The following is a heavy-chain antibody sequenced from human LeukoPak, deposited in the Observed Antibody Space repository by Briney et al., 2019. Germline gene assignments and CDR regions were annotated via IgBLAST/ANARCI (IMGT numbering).Heavy chain of an antibody. Sequence: ASVKVSCKASGYTFTGYYMHWVRQAPGQGLEWMGWMNPNSGGTNYAQKFQGRVTMTRDTSISTAYMELSSLRSEDTAVYYCARDTPYDTSGYFFDYWGQGTLVTVSS. CDR2: MNPNSGGT. CDR1: GYTFTGYY. V-gene: IGHV1-2*02. CDR3: ARDTPYDTSGYFFDY. D-gene: IGHD3-22*01. J-gene: IGHJ4*02.